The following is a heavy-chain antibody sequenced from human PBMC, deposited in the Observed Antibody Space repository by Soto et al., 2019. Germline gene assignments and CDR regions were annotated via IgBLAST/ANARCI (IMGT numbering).Heavy chain of an antibody. V-gene: IGHV3-73*01. Sequence: DVQLVESGGGLVQPGGSLKLSCAGSGFTFSGSDIHWVRQASGKGLEWVGRIKSKASNYATSYGASVQGRFTVSRDDSENTAYLQMNSLQNEDTAVYYCIGRENYGANMWYDPLGQATLVTVSS. CDR2: IKSKASNYAT. D-gene: IGHD1-7*01. CDR3: IGRENYGANMWYDP. CDR1: GFTFSGSD. J-gene: IGHJ5*02.